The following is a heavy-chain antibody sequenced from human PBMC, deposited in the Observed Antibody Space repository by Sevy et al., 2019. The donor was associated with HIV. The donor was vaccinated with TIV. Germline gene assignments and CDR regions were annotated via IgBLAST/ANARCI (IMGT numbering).Heavy chain of an antibody. CDR3: ARGLLARPRGDYWYFDL. V-gene: IGHV3-23*01. CDR1: GFTFSTYA. J-gene: IGHJ2*01. CDR2: ISGSASTTYYGGAA. D-gene: IGHD6-6*01. Sequence: GGSLRLSCTASGFTFSTYAMSWVRQAPGKGLEWVSGISGSASTTYYGGAAYYADSVKDRFTITRDNAKNTLYLEMNSLGDEDSAVFHCARGLLARPRGDYWYFDLWGRGTLVTVSS.